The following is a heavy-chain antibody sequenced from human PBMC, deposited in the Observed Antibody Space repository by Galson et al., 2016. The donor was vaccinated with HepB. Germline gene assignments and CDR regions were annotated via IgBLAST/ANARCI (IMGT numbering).Heavy chain of an antibody. Sequence: SLRLSCAVSGFTFNNAWMSWVRQAPGKGLAWVGRIKSKTDGETTDYAAPVKGRSTISRDDSKTTLYLQMNSLKAEDTAVYYCTRCRTSCSTFDYWGQGTLVTVSS. CDR3: TRCRTSCSTFDY. J-gene: IGHJ4*02. D-gene: IGHD2-2*01. CDR2: IKSKTDGETT. V-gene: IGHV3-15*01. CDR1: GFTFNNAW.